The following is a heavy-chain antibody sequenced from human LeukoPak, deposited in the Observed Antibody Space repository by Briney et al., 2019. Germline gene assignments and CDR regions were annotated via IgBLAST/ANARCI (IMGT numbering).Heavy chain of an antibody. CDR1: GGTFSSYA. D-gene: IGHD3-22*01. J-gene: IGHJ5*02. V-gene: IGHV1-69*13. Sequence: SVKVSCKASGGTFSSYAISWVRQAPGQGLEWMGGIIPIFGTANYAQKFQGRVTITADESTSTAYMELSSLRSEDTAVYYCARHSEAQRYYYDSSGYYYWFDPWGQGTLVTVSS. CDR2: IIPIFGTA. CDR3: ARHSEAQRYYYDSSGYYYWFDP.